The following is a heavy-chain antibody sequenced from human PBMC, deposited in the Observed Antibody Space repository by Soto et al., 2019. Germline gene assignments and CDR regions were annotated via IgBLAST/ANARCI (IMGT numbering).Heavy chain of an antibody. CDR1: GYTFTSYG. J-gene: IGHJ4*02. CDR2: ISAYNGNT. CDR3: ARDQSYGGAFDY. Sequence: ASVKVSCKASGYTFTSYGISWVRPAPGQGLEWVGWISAYNGNTNYAQKLQGRVTMTTDTSTSTAYMELRSLRSDDTAVYYCARDQSYGGAFDYWGQGTLVTVSS. D-gene: IGHD2-21*01. V-gene: IGHV1-18*01.